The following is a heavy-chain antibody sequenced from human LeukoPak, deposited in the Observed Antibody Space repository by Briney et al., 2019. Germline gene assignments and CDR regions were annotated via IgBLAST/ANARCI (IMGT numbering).Heavy chain of an antibody. D-gene: IGHD3-22*01. CDR3: AKNTYDSSGYYRYFDL. CDR1: GFTFDDYA. J-gene: IGHJ2*01. CDR2: ISWNSGSI. Sequence: GGSLRLSCAASGFTFDDYAMHWVRQAPGKGLEWVSGISWNSGSIGYADSVKGRFTISRDNAKNSLYLQMNSLRAEDTALYYCAKNTYDSSGYYRYFDLWGRGTLVTVSS. V-gene: IGHV3-9*01.